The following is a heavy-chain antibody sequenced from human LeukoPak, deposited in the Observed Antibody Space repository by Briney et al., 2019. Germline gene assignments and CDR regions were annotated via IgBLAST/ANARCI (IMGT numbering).Heavy chain of an antibody. V-gene: IGHV5-51*01. D-gene: IGHD4-23*01. CDR1: GYSFTSYW. J-gene: IGHJ3*02. Sequence: GESLKNSCETSGYSFTSYWIAWVRQMPGKGLEWMGIIYPGDSDTRYSPSFQGQVTISADKSISTAYLQWSSLKASDTAMYYCARDLDYGGNSNAFDIWGQGTMVTVSS. CDR2: IYPGDSDT. CDR3: ARDLDYGGNSNAFDI.